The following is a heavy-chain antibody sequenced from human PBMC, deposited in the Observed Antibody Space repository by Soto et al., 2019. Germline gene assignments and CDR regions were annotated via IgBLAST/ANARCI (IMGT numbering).Heavy chain of an antibody. CDR2: AYYIGST. D-gene: IGHD2-15*01. Sequence: PSETLSLTCTVSGGSIRTFHWGWIRQPPGKGLEWIGYAYYIGSTNYNPSLKSRVTTSVDTSTNQFSLKLSSVTAADTAVYYCARVVGYCSGGTCYTGRFDTWGQGTLVTVS. J-gene: IGHJ5*02. V-gene: IGHV4-59*01. CDR1: GGSIRTFH. CDR3: ARVVGYCSGGTCYTGRFDT.